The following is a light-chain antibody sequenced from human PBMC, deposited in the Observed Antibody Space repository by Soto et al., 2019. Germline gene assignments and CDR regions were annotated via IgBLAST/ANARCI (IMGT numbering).Light chain of an antibody. CDR3: QHFVSSPPKYT. V-gene: IGKV3-20*01. CDR2: GAS. J-gene: IGKJ2*01. Sequence: EVVLTQSPGTLSLSPGERATLSCRASQTVSSSHLAWYQQKPGQAPRLLIYGASDRATDIPDRFSGSGSGTDFTLTISRLEPEDFAVYYCQHFVSSPPKYTFGQGTKLEIK. CDR1: QTVSSSH.